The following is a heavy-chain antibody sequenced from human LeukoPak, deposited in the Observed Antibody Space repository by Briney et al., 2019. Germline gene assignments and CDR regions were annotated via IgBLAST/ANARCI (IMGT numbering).Heavy chain of an antibody. D-gene: IGHD5-18*01. CDR1: GYTFTSYG. CDR2: ISAYNGNT. Sequence: GASVKVSCEASGYTFTSYGISWVRQAPGQGLEWMGWISAYNGNTNYAQKLQGRVTMTTDTSTSTAYMELRSLRSDDTAVYYCARDRDSYGPGANYYYYYMDVWGKGTTVTVSS. V-gene: IGHV1-18*01. J-gene: IGHJ6*03. CDR3: ARDRDSYGPGANYYYYYMDV.